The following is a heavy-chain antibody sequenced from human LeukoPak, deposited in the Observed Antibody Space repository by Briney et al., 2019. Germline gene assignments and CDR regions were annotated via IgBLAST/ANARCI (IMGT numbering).Heavy chain of an antibody. J-gene: IGHJ6*02. V-gene: IGHV3-7*01. D-gene: IGHD3-10*01. CDR3: ARERRALLWFPQGYYGMDV. Sequence: GGSLRLSCAASGFTFSSYWMSWVRQAPGKGLEWVANIKQDGSEKYYVDSVKGRFTISRDNANNSLYLKMNSLRDEDTAVYYCARERRALLWFPQGYYGMDVWGQGTTVTVSS. CDR1: GFTFSSYW. CDR2: IKQDGSEK.